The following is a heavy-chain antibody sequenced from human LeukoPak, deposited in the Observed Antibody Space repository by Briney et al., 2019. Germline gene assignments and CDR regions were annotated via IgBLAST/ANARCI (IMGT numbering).Heavy chain of an antibody. D-gene: IGHD2-15*01. CDR1: GGSISSGGYY. V-gene: IGHV4-61*08. Sequence: SETLSLTCTVSGGSISSGGYYWSWIRQHPGKGLEWIGYIYYSGSTNYNPSLKSRVTISVDTSKNQFSLKLSSVTAADTAVYYCARGSERAWSPPDYWGQGTLVTVSS. CDR3: ARGSERAWSPPDY. CDR2: IYYSGST. J-gene: IGHJ4*02.